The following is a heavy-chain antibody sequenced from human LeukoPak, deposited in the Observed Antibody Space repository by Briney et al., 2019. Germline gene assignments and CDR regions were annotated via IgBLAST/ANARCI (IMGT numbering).Heavy chain of an antibody. CDR3: ARDVSVGSYYRLRSFFGY. CDR1: GFTFSDYY. D-gene: IGHD3-10*01. CDR2: ISSSGSTI. V-gene: IGHV3-11*01. Sequence: GGSLRLSCAASGFTFSDYYMSWIRQAPGKGLEWVSYISSSGSTIYYADSVKGRFTISRDNAKNSLYLQMNSLRAEDTAVYYCARDVSVGSYYRLRSFFGYWGQGTLVTVSS. J-gene: IGHJ4*02.